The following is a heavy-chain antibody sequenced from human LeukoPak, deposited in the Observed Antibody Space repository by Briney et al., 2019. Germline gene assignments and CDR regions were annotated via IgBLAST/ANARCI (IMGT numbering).Heavy chain of an antibody. J-gene: IGHJ4*02. V-gene: IGHV4-59*01. CDR3: ARGLVEMATSYFDY. CDR2: IYYSGST. CDR1: GYSISSYY. D-gene: IGHD5-24*01. Sequence: SETLSLTCTVSGYSISSYYWSWIRQPPGKGLEWIGYIYYSGSTNYNPSLKSRVTISVDTSKNQFSLKLSSVTAADTAVYYCARGLVEMATSYFDYWGQGTLVTVSS.